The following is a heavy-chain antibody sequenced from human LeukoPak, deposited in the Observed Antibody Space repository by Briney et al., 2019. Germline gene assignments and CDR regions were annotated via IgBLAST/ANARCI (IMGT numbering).Heavy chain of an antibody. J-gene: IGHJ4*02. D-gene: IGHD4-17*01. Sequence: GGSLRLSCAASGXTFSNYAMSWARQAPGKGLEWVSAISGSGGSTYYADSVKGRFTISRNNPKNSLYLQMNSLRAEDTAVYYCARNRGDPSYFDYWGQGTLVTVSS. V-gene: IGHV3-23*01. CDR1: GXTFSNYA. CDR3: ARNRGDPSYFDY. CDR2: ISGSGGST.